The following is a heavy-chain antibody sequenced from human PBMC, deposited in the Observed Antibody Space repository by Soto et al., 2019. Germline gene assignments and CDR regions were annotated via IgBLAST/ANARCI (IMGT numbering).Heavy chain of an antibody. CDR2: IIPIFGTA. D-gene: IGHD5-18*01. CDR3: ASVVGIQLWNYYFDY. CDR1: GGTFSSYA. V-gene: IGHV1-69*01. J-gene: IGHJ4*02. Sequence: QVQLVQSGAEVKKPGSSVTVSCTASGGTFSSYAISWVRQAPGQGLEWMGGIIPIFGTANYAQKFQGRVTITADESPSTAYMERSSLRSDDTAVYYCASVVGIQLWNYYFDYWGQGTLVTVAS.